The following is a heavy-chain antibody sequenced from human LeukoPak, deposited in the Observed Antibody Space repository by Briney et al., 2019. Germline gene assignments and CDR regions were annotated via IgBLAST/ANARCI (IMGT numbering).Heavy chain of an antibody. Sequence: ISEINQRGRTNYNPSLKSRVTISGDTSTNHFSLKLSSVTAADTAVYYCAGGTIVGGFDPWGQGTLVTVSS. J-gene: IGHJ5*02. D-gene: IGHD2-15*01. CDR2: INQRGRT. CDR3: AGGTIVGGFDP. V-gene: IGHV4-34*01.